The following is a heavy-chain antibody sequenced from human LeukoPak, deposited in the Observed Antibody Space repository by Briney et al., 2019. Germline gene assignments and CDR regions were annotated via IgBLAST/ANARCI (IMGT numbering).Heavy chain of an antibody. D-gene: IGHD2-15*01. CDR1: GYTFTSYY. CDR3: ARDLGYCIGGSCYQTTYFDY. CDR2: INPSGGST. V-gene: IGHV1-46*01. Sequence: ASVKVSCKASGYTFTSYYMHWVRQAPGQGLEWMGIINPSGGSTSYAQKFQGRVTMTRDTSTSTVYMELSSLRSEGTAVYYCARDLGYCIGGSCYQTTYFDYWGQGTLVTVSS. J-gene: IGHJ4*02.